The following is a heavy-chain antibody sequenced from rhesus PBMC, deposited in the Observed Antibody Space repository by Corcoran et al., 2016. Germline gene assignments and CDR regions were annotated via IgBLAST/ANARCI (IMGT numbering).Heavy chain of an antibody. J-gene: IGHJ4*01. Sequence: QVQLQESGPGLVKPSETRSLTCAVSGGSISSSYYYLSWIRQAPVKGLEWIGFISYSGSTSYNPSLKSRVTISRDTSKNQFSLKLSSVTAADTAVYYCARTKYSNYEYYFDYWGQGVLVTVSS. CDR1: GGSISSSYYY. V-gene: IGHV4-122*02. CDR3: ARTKYSNYEYYFDY. D-gene: IGHD4-23*01. CDR2: ISYSGST.